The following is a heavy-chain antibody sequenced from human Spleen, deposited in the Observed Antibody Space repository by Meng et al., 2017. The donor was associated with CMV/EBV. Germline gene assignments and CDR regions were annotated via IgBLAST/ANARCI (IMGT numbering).Heavy chain of an antibody. J-gene: IGHJ5*02. CDR1: CYFFTNSA. Sequence: SCYFFTNSAMNWLRQAPGKGLEWMGWLNTETGDPTYARAFTGRFVFSLDTSVTTAYLQINSLRPEDTAMYFCARDRYDRSGSNWFDPWGPGTLVTVSS. D-gene: IGHD3-22*01. CDR2: LNTETGDP. CDR3: ARDRYDRSGSNWFDP. V-gene: IGHV7-4-1*02.